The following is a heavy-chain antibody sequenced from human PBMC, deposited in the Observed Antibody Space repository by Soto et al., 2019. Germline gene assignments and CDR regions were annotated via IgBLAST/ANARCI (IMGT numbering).Heavy chain of an antibody. J-gene: IGHJ4*02. CDR2: IYYSGST. V-gene: IGHV4-59*12. CDR1: GGSISSYY. D-gene: IGHD3-22*01. Sequence: SETLSLTCTVSGGSISSYYWSWIRQPPGKGLEWIGYIYYSGSTNYNPSLKSRVTISVDKSKNQFSLKLSSVTAADTAVYYCATSRGDNYYDSSGYYSPNFDYWGQGTLVTVSS. CDR3: ATSRGDNYYDSSGYYSPNFDY.